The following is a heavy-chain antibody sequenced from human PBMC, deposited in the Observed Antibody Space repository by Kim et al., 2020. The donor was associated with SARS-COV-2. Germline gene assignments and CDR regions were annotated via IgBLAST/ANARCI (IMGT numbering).Heavy chain of an antibody. CDR2: IYYSGST. V-gene: IGHV4-59*08. J-gene: IGHJ3*02. Sequence: SETLSLTCTVSGGSISSYYWSWIRQPPGKGLEWIGYIYYSGSTNYNPSLKSRVTISVDTSKNQFSLKLSSVTAADTAVYYCARLLKSGWYRAFDIWGQGTMVTVSS. CDR3: ARLLKSGWYRAFDI. D-gene: IGHD6-19*01. CDR1: GGSISSYY.